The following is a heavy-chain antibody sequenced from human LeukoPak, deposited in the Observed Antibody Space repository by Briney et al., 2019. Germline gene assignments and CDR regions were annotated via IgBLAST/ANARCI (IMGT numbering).Heavy chain of an antibody. CDR2: ISHDGNTK. J-gene: IGHJ4*02. V-gene: IGHV3-33*06. CDR1: GFTFSTYV. D-gene: IGHD6-19*01. CDR3: AKVWGSGWVDY. Sequence: GTSLRLSCAGSGFTFSTYVMHWVRQVPGKGLEWVARISHDGNTKFYADSVKGRFTISRDNSKNTLYLQMNSLRAEDTAVYYCAKVWGSGWVDYWGQGTLVTVSS.